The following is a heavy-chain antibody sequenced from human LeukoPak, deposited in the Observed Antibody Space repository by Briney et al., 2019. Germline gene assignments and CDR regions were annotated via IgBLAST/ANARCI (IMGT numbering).Heavy chain of an antibody. D-gene: IGHD5-24*01. CDR2: ISSSSSTI. J-gene: IGHJ3*02. V-gene: IGHV3-48*01. CDR3: ARGYNSRFAFDI. Sequence: GGSLRLSCAASGFTFRSYSMNWVRQAPGKGVEWVSYISSSSSTIYYADSVKGRFTISIDNAKDSLYLQMNSLRAEDTAVYYCARGYNSRFAFDIGGQGQWSPSLQ. CDR1: GFTFRSYS.